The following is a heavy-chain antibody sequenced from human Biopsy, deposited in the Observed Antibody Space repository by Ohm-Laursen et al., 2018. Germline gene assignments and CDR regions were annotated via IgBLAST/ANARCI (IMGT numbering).Heavy chain of an antibody. Sequence: SETLSLTCTVSGGSISSDYWSWIRQTPGKGLEWIGYIYYSGSTNYNPSLKSRVTISVDTYKNLFSLRLNSVTAADMAVYYCARATNSTGWPYYYFYGMDVWGQGTTVTVSS. CDR3: ARATNSTGWPYYYFYGMDV. D-gene: IGHD2/OR15-2a*01. CDR1: GGSISSDY. J-gene: IGHJ6*02. V-gene: IGHV4-59*01. CDR2: IYYSGST.